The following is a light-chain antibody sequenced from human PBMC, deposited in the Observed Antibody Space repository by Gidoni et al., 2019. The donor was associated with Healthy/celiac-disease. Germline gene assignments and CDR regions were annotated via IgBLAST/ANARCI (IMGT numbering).Light chain of an antibody. CDR3: QQYDDLPLLT. J-gene: IGKJ4*01. Sequence: DRQMTQSPSSLSASVGDRVTITCQARQDIINYLNWYQQKPGKAPKLLIYDASNLETVVPSRFSGSGSWTDFTFSISSLQPEDIATYYCQQYDDLPLLTFGGGTKVEIK. CDR2: DAS. V-gene: IGKV1-33*01. CDR1: QDIINY.